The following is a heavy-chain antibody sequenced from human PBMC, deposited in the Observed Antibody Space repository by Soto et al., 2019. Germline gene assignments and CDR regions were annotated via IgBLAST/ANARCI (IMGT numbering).Heavy chain of an antibody. D-gene: IGHD1-1*01. J-gene: IGHJ5*02. CDR1: GAFISGFY. V-gene: IGHV4-4*07. CDR3: VRDGTKTLRDWFDT. CDR2: IYATGTT. Sequence: SETLSLTCTVSGAFISGFYWSWVRQSAGKGLEWIGRIYATGTTDYNPSLKRRVMMSVDTSKKQFSLKLRSVNAADTAVYYCVRDGTKTLRDWFDTWGQGISVTVSS.